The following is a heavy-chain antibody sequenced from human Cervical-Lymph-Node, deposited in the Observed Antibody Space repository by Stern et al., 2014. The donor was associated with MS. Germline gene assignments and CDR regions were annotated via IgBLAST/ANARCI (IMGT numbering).Heavy chain of an antibody. CDR2: IIRKSAGETI. CDR3: TTNGLIAGTVARN. Sequence: VQLVESGGDLVKPGGSLRLSCAASGFTFSHAWMTLVRQAPGKGLEWVGRIIRKSAGETIDNAAPAKGRLTISTNAHKIPRNLKMNSLKIEDTGVYSCTTNGLIAGTVARNGGRGPLVTV. V-gene: IGHV3-15*01. J-gene: IGHJ4*02. D-gene: IGHD6-13*01. CDR1: GFTFSHAW.